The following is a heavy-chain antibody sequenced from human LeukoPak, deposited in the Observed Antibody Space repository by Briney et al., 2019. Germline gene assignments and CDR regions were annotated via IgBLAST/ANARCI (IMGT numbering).Heavy chain of an antibody. J-gene: IGHJ4*02. D-gene: IGHD3-10*01. CDR2: ISSSSSYT. Sequence: KAGGSLRLSCAASGFSFSGYYMSWMRQAPGKGLEWVSYISSSSSYTNYADSVKGRFTISRDNAKNSLYLQMDSLRDDDTAVYYCARAYGSGSHGYWGQGTLVTVSS. CDR3: ARAYGSGSHGY. CDR1: GFSFSGYY. V-gene: IGHV3-11*05.